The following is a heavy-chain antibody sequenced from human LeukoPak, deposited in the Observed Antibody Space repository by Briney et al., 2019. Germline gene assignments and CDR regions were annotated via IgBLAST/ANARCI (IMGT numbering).Heavy chain of an antibody. CDR1: GYTFTSYG. V-gene: IGHV1-69*13. CDR2: IIPIFGTA. Sequence: SVKVSCKASGYTFTSYGISWVRQAPGQGLEWMGGIIPIFGTANYAQKFQGRVTITADESTSTAYMELSSLRSEDTAVYYCARVPFNPGGSYYYYGMDVWGQGTTVTVSS. J-gene: IGHJ6*02. D-gene: IGHD1-26*01. CDR3: ARVPFNPGGSYYYYGMDV.